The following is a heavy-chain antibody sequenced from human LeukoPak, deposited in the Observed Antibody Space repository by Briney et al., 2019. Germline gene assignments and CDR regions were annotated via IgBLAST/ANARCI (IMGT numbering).Heavy chain of an antibody. CDR2: IYYSGST. D-gene: IGHD3-16*01. CDR1: GGSVSSGSSY. CDR3: ARWPLRGLFDY. J-gene: IGHJ4*02. Sequence: SETLSLTCTVSGGSVSSGSSYWSWIRQPPGKGLAWIGYIYYSGSTNYNPSLKSRVTISVDTSKNQFSLKLSSVTAADTAVYYCARWPLRGLFDYWGQGTLVTVSS. V-gene: IGHV4-61*01.